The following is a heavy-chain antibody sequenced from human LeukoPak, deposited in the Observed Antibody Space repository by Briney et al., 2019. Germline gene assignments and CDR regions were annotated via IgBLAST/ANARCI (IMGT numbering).Heavy chain of an antibody. J-gene: IGHJ4*02. Sequence: SETLSLTCVVYGGSFSGYFWSWIRQPPGKGLEWIGEITPSGSTNYSPSLKSRVSISIDTSKKKLSLRLTSLTAADSAVYYCASSFYYDSRDYWGQGTLVTVSS. CDR1: GGSFSGYF. D-gene: IGHD3-22*01. CDR3: ASSFYYDSRDY. CDR2: ITPSGST. V-gene: IGHV4-34*01.